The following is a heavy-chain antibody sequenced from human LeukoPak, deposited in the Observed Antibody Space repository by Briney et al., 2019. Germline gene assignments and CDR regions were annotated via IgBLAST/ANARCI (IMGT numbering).Heavy chain of an antibody. J-gene: IGHJ5*02. Sequence: SETLSLTCAVYGGSFSGYYWSWIRQPPGKGLEWIGEINHSGSTNYNPSLKSRVTISVDTPKNQFSLKLSSVTAADTAVYYCARGHYDYVWGSYRKNWFDPWGQGTLVTVSS. CDR1: GGSFSGYY. CDR3: ARGHYDYVWGSYRKNWFDP. D-gene: IGHD3-16*02. V-gene: IGHV4-34*01. CDR2: INHSGST.